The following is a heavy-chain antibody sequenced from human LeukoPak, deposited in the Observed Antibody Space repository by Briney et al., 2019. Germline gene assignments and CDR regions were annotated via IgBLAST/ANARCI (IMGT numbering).Heavy chain of an antibody. CDR2: MNPNSGNT. CDR3: AKFDSSGVYYYGMDV. D-gene: IGHD3-22*01. CDR1: GYTFTNYD. V-gene: IGHV1-8*01. Sequence: GASVKVSCKASGYTFTNYDINWVRQATGQGLEWMGWMNPNSGNTGYAQKFQGRVTMTRNTSISTAYMELSSLRSEDTAVYYCAKFDSSGVYYYGMDVWGQGTTVTVPS. J-gene: IGHJ6*02.